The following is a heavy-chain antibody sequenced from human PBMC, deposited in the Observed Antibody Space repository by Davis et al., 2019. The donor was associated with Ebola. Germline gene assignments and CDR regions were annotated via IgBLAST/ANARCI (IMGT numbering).Heavy chain of an antibody. V-gene: IGHV4-34*01. CDR2: INHSGST. Sequence: SETLSLTCAVYGGSLSGYYWTWIRQPPGEGLEWIGEINHSGSTNYNPSLKSRVTVSADTSKNQFSLKLTSVTAADTAVYYCARRAGYYYDSGVDFWGRGTLVTVSS. CDR3: ARRAGYYYDSGVDF. D-gene: IGHD3-22*01. CDR1: GGSLSGYY. J-gene: IGHJ4*02.